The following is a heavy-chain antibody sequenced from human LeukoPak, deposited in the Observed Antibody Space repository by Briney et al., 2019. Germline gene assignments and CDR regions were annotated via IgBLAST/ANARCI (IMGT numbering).Heavy chain of an antibody. Sequence: ASVKVSCKASGYTFTSYYMHWVRQAPGQGPEWMGIINPSGGSTTYAQKFQGRGTMTGDTSTSTVYLELSSLRSEDTAVYYCARDLYGSGTYPRYWGQGTLVTVSS. J-gene: IGHJ4*02. CDR1: GYTFTSYY. D-gene: IGHD3-10*01. CDR3: ARDLYGSGTYPRY. V-gene: IGHV1-46*01. CDR2: INPSGGST.